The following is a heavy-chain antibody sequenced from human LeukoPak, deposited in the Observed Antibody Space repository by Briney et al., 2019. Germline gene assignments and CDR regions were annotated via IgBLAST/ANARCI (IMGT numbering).Heavy chain of an antibody. V-gene: IGHV1-2*06. CDR3: ARDLDYYDSSGYYSYFDY. CDR1: GYTFTGYY. D-gene: IGHD3-22*01. J-gene: IGHJ4*02. CDR2: INPNSGGT. Sequence: ASVKVSCKASGYTFTGYYMHWVRQAPGQGLEWMRRINPNSGGTNYAQKFQGRVTMTRDTSISTAYMELSRLRSDDTAVYYCARDLDYYDSSGYYSYFDYWGQGTLVTVSS.